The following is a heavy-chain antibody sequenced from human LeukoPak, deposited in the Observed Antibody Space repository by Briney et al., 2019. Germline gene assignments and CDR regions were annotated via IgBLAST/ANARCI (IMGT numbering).Heavy chain of an antibody. J-gene: IGHJ2*01. D-gene: IGHD7-27*01. CDR3: ARSETGDWWYFDL. Sequence: ASVKVSCKASGYTFTGYYMHWVLQAPGQGLEWMGRINPNSGGTNYAQKFQGRVTMTRDTSISTAYMELSRLRSDDTAVYYCARSETGDWWYFDLWGRGTLVTVSS. CDR2: INPNSGGT. V-gene: IGHV1-2*06. CDR1: GYTFTGYY.